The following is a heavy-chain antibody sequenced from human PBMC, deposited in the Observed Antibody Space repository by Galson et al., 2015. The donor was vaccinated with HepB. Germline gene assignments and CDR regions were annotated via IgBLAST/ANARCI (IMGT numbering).Heavy chain of an antibody. Sequence: SLRLSCAASGFTFNRFGMHRVRQAPGKGLEWVAVTWYDGSEKYYASSVKGRFSISRDNSRNTLYLQMNSLRAEDTAIYYCARDLALGTTIISDYWGQGTLVTVSS. CDR2: TWYDGSEK. D-gene: IGHD1-7*01. CDR3: ARDLALGTTIISDY. J-gene: IGHJ4*02. CDR1: GFTFNRFG. V-gene: IGHV3-33*01.